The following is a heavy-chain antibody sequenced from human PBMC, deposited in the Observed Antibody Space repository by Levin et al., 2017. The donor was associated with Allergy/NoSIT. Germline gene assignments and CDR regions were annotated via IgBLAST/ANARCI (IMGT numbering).Heavy chain of an antibody. J-gene: IGHJ6*03. Sequence: RGSLRLSCAASGFIFDDYSMHWVRQTPGKGLEWVSLISWDGAGTYYADSVKGRFTISRDNSKNSLYLQMNSLRAEDTALYYCAKDYCSSTSCYDYYYYLDVWGKGTTVTVSS. CDR2: ISWDGAGT. V-gene: IGHV3-43*01. CDR3: AKDYCSSTSCYDYYYYLDV. D-gene: IGHD2-2*01. CDR1: GFIFDDYS.